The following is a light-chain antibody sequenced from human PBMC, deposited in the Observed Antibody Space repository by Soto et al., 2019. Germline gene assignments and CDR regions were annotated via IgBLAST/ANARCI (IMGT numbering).Light chain of an antibody. V-gene: IGKV3-11*01. Sequence: EIVLTQSPATLSLSPGERATLSCRASQSVSRYLAWYQQKPGQAPMLLIFDASNRATGVPARFSGSGSGTDFTLTISSLEPEDFAVYYCHHPSHWPWTFGQGTKVEIK. CDR1: QSVSRY. CDR2: DAS. J-gene: IGKJ1*01. CDR3: HHPSHWPWT.